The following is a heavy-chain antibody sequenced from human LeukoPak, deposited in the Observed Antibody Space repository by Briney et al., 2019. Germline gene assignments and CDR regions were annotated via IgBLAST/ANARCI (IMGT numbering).Heavy chain of an antibody. CDR3: ARRAQNYYDSSGNWYFDL. CDR1: GVSISSYY. D-gene: IGHD3-22*01. CDR2: IYYSGST. V-gene: IGHV4-59*08. J-gene: IGHJ2*01. Sequence: PSGTLSLTCSVSGVSISSYYWGWIRQPPGKGLEWIGSIYYSGSTNYNPSLKSRVTISVDTSKNQFSLKLSSVTAADTAVYYCARRAQNYYDSSGNWYFDLWGRGTLVTVSS.